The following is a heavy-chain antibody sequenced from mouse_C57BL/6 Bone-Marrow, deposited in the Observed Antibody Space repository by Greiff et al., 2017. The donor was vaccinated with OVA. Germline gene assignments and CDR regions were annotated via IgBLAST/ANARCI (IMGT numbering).Heavy chain of an antibody. V-gene: IGHV2-9*01. CDR2: IWGGGST. CDR1: GFSLTSYG. CDR3: AKHADGYYPYWYFDV. Sequence: VQWVESGPGLVAPSQRLSITCTVSGFSLTSYGVDWVRQPPGKGLEWLGVIWGGGSTNYNSALMSRLSISKDNSKSQVFLKMNSLQTDDTAMYYCAKHADGYYPYWYFDVWGTGTTVTVSS. D-gene: IGHD2-3*01. J-gene: IGHJ1*03.